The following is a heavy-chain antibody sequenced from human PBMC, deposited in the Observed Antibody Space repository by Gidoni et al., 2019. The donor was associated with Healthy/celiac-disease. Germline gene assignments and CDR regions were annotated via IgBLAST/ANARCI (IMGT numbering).Heavy chain of an antibody. J-gene: IGHJ6*03. V-gene: IGHV4-34*01. CDR1: GGYFSGYY. CDR2: INHSGST. CDR3: ARGVMVRGVINYYYYYMDV. D-gene: IGHD3-10*01. Sequence: QVQLQQWGAGLLKPSETLSTTCAVYGGYFSGYYWSWIRQPPGKGLEWIGEINHSGSTNYNPSLKSRVTISVDTSKNQFSLKLSSVTAADTAVYYCARGVMVRGVINYYYYYMDVWGKGTTVTVSS.